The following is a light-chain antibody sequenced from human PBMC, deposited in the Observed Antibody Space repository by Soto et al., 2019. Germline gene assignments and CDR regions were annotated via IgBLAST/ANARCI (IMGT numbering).Light chain of an antibody. J-gene: IGKJ1*01. CDR3: QHYNSYSEA. V-gene: IGKV1-5*03. CDR2: KAS. CDR1: QTISSW. Sequence: IQMTQSPSTLSGSLVDTVPLTCRASQTISSWLAWYQQKPGKAPKLLIYKASTLKSGVPSRFSGSGSGTEFTLTISSLQPDDFATYYCQHYNSYSEAFGQGTEVDIK.